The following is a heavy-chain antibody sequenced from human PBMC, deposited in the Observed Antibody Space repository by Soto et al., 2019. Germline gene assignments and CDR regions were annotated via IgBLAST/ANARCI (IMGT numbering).Heavy chain of an antibody. CDR3: AREYAMTTSFLKEYYFDY. V-gene: IGHV4-31*03. D-gene: IGHD4-17*01. CDR2: IYYSGST. CDR1: GGSISSGGYY. J-gene: IGHJ4*02. Sequence: QVQLQESGPGLVKPSQTLSLTCTVSGGSISSGGYYWSWIRQHPGKGLEWIGYIYYSGSTYYNPSLKSRVTMSVDTSKNQFSLKLSSVTAADTAVYYCAREYAMTTSFLKEYYFDYWGQGTLVTVSS.